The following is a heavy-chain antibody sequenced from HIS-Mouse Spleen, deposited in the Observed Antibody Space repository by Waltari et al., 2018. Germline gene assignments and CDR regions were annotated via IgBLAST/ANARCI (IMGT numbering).Heavy chain of an antibody. V-gene: IGHV4-34*01. J-gene: IGHJ2*01. CDR1: GGSFSGYS. CDR3: ARGIPLAPGYWYFDL. CDR2: INHSGST. Sequence: QVQLQQWGAGLLKPSETLSLTCAVDGGSFSGYSWSWIGQPPGKGLEWIGEINHSGSTNYNPSLKSRVTISVDTSKNQFSLKLSSVTAADTAVYYCARGIPLAPGYWYFDLWGRGTLVTVSS.